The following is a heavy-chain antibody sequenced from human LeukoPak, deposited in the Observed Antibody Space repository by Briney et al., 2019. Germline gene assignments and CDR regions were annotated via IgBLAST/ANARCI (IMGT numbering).Heavy chain of an antibody. CDR2: IYSGGST. Sequence: PGGSLSLSCAASGFTVSSNYRSWVRQAPGKGWEWVSVIYSGGSTYYADSVKGRFTISRDNSKNTLYLRMNSLRAEDTAVYYCARLAREVGATNHFDYWGQGTLVTVSS. CDR1: GFTVSSNY. D-gene: IGHD1-26*01. V-gene: IGHV3-66*02. CDR3: ARLAREVGATNHFDY. J-gene: IGHJ4*02.